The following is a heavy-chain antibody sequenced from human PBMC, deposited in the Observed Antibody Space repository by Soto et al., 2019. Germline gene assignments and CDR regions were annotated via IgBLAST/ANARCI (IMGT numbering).Heavy chain of an antibody. CDR1: GFTFSSHS. CDR3: ARDPTNFYQNFFDS. J-gene: IGHJ4*02. CDR2: ISSSSTTI. D-gene: IGHD2-8*01. Sequence: PGGSLRLSCAASGFTFSSHSMNWVRQAPGKGLEWVSYISSSSTTIYYADSVKGRFTISRDNAQSSLYLQMDSLRDGDTAVYYCARDPTNFYQNFFDSWGQGTLVTVSS. V-gene: IGHV3-48*02.